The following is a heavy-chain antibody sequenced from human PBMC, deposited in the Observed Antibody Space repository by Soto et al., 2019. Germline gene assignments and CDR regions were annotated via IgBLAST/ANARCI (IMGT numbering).Heavy chain of an antibody. CDR3: ARWAAGFGY. J-gene: IGHJ4*02. Sequence: ASVPVACKASGYTYTSYAIHWVRQAPGQRLEWMGWINAGNGNTKYSQKFQGRVTITRDTSASTAYMELSSLRSEDTAVYYCARWAAGFGYWGQGTLVTVSS. V-gene: IGHV1-3*01. CDR2: INAGNGNT. CDR1: GYTYTSYA. D-gene: IGHD6-13*01.